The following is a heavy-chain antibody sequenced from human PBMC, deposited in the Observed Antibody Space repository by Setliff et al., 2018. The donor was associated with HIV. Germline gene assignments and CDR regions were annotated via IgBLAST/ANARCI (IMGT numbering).Heavy chain of an antibody. CDR3: ARVPKTLLPRDYYMDV. J-gene: IGHJ6*03. V-gene: IGHV4-31*03. CDR2: IYYSGST. CDR1: GGSISSGGYY. Sequence: SETLSLTCTVSGGSISSGGYYWSWIRQLPGKGLEWIGYIYYSGSTYYNPSLKSRVTISVDTSKNQFSLKLNSVTAADTAVYYCARVPKTLLPRDYYMDVWGKGTTVTVSS.